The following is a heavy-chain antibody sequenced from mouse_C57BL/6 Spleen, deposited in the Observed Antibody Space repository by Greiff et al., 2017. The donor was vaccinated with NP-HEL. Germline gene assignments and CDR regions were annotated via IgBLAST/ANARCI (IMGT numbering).Heavy chain of an antibody. Sequence: QVQLQQPGAELVKPGASVKLSCKASGYTFTSYWMPWVKQRPGQGLEWIGMIHPNSGSTNYNEKFKSKATLTVDKSSSTAYMQLSSLTSEDSAVYYCARDGNYRTGLAYWGQGTLVTVSA. J-gene: IGHJ3*01. CDR1: GYTFTSYW. CDR3: ARDGNYRTGLAY. CDR2: IHPNSGST. D-gene: IGHD2-1*01. V-gene: IGHV1-64*01.